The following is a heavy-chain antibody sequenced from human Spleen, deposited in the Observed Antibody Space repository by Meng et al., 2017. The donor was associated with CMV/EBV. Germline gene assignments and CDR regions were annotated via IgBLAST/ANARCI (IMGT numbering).Heavy chain of an antibody. CDR3: AKDLGGYYDSSGYYIPHYSYGMDV. V-gene: IGHV3-9*01. Sequence: SLKISCAASGFTFDDYAMHWVRQAPGKGLEWVSGINWNSGRLGYADSVKGRFTISRDNAKNSLYLQMNSLRAKDTALYYCAKDLGGYYDSSGYYIPHYSYGMDVWGQGTTVTVSS. CDR2: INWNSGRL. D-gene: IGHD3-22*01. CDR1: GFTFDDYA. J-gene: IGHJ6*02.